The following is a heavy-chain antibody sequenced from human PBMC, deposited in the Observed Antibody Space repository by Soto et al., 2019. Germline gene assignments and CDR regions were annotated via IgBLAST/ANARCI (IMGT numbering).Heavy chain of an antibody. CDR2: SIVYNGDT. CDR1: GFTLSSYS. CDR3: ARGVLWIPVDRYYYMDV. Sequence: QLQLVQSGTEVTRPGASVKVSCKAFGFTLSSYSISWVRQAPGQGLEWMGWSIVYNGDTNYAQKFQGRVTMTTDTSTSTAHMELRSLRSDDTAVYYCARGVLWIPVDRYYYMDVWGKGTTVTVSS. D-gene: IGHD1-1*01. V-gene: IGHV1-18*01. J-gene: IGHJ6*03.